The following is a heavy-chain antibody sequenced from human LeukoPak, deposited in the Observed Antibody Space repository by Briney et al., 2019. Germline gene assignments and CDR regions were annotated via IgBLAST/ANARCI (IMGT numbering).Heavy chain of an antibody. CDR3: AREGPDYGGNSAYY. J-gene: IGHJ4*02. CDR1: GWSVNRGSYY. D-gene: IGHD4-23*01. V-gene: IGHV4-61*01. Sequence: SETLSLTCTISGWSVNRGSYYWSWIRQPPGKGLEWIGDIYYSETTNYNPSLESRVTISVDTSKTQFSLRLRSVTGADTAVYYCAREGPDYGGNSAYYWGQGTLVTVSS. CDR2: IYYSETT.